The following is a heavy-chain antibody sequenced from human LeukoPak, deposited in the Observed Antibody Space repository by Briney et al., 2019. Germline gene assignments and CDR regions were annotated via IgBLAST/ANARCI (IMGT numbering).Heavy chain of an antibody. CDR2: ISAYNGNT. Sequence: ASVKVSCKASGYTFTSYGISWVRQAPGQGLEWMGWISAYNGNTNYAQKLQGRVTMTTDTSTSTAYMELRSLRSDGTAVYYCAVLSVAPRMDYWGQGTLVTVSS. V-gene: IGHV1-18*04. D-gene: IGHD5-12*01. CDR3: AVLSVAPRMDY. CDR1: GYTFTSYG. J-gene: IGHJ4*02.